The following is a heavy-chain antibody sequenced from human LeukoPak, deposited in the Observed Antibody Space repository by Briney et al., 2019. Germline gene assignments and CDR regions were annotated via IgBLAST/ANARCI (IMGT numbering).Heavy chain of an antibody. J-gene: IGHJ4*02. CDR1: GFTFSNYG. CDR2: ITGSGGST. Sequence: GGSLRLSCAASGFTFSNYGMSWVRQAPGKGLKWVSGITGSGGSTYYADSVKGRFTISRDNSKNTLYLQMNSLRADDTAVYYCAKERERLYYFDYWGQGTLVTVSS. V-gene: IGHV3-23*01. CDR3: AKERERLYYFDY. D-gene: IGHD2/OR15-2a*01.